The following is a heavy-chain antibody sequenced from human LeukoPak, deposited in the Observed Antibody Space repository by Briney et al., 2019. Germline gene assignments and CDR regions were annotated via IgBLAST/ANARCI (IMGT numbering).Heavy chain of an antibody. V-gene: IGHV3-74*01. D-gene: IGHD5-24*01. CDR2: INSDGSST. CDR1: GFAFSSCW. J-gene: IGHJ3*02. Sequence: GGSLRLSCAASGFAFSSCWMHWVRQAPGKGLVWVSRINSDGSSTIYADSVKGRFTISTDNAKNTMYLQMNSLRAEDTAVYYCATGRVINAYEIWGQGTMVTVSS. CDR3: ATGRVINAYEI.